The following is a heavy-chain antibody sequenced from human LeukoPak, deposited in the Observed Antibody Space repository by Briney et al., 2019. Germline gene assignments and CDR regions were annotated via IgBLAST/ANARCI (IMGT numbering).Heavy chain of an antibody. CDR3: AKGLWYSSGWCYDY. CDR2: ISYDGSNK. V-gene: IGHV3-30*18. J-gene: IGHJ4*02. CDR1: GFTFSSYG. Sequence: SGGSLRLSCAASGFTFSSYGMHWVRQAPGKGLEWVAVISYDGSNKYYADSVKGRFTISRDNSKNTLYLQMNSLRAEDTAVYYCAKGLWYSSGWCYDYWGQGTLVTVSS. D-gene: IGHD6-19*01.